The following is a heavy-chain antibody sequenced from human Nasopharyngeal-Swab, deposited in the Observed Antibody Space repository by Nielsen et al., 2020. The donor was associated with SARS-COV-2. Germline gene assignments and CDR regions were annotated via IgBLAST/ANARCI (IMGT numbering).Heavy chain of an antibody. CDR1: GFTFSSYA. D-gene: IGHD6-13*01. V-gene: IGHV3-30-3*01. Sequence: GESLKISCAASGFTFSSYAMHWVRQAPGKGLEWVAVISYDGSKKYYADSVKGRFTLSRDNSKNTLYLQMNSLRAEDTAVYYCARDQGSSWYTYYYYYGMDVWGQGTTVTVSS. CDR2: ISYDGSKK. CDR3: ARDQGSSWYTYYYYYGMDV. J-gene: IGHJ6*02.